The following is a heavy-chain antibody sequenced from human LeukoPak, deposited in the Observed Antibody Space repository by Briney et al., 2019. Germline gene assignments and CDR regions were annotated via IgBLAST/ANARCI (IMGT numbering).Heavy chain of an antibody. Sequence: GGSLRLSCAASGFTFDDYAMHWVRQAPGKGLEWVSGISWYSGSIGYADSVKGRFTISRDNAKNSLYLQMNSLRAEDTALYYCAKESSGYSGYDDDAFDIWGQGTMVTVSS. CDR1: GFTFDDYA. D-gene: IGHD5-12*01. CDR3: AKESSGYSGYDDDAFDI. V-gene: IGHV3-9*01. J-gene: IGHJ3*02. CDR2: ISWYSGSI.